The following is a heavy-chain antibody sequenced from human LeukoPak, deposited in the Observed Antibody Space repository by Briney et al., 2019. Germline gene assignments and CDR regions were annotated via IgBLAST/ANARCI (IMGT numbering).Heavy chain of an antibody. V-gene: IGHV3-74*01. CDR3: TRGGLEPIDP. Sequence: GGSLRLSCAASGFTFSTYWMHWVRQAPGKGLVWVSRINPDASTTNYADSVRGRFTISRDNAKNTLYLQMNSLRAEDTALYYCTRGGLEPIDPWGQGTLVTVSS. D-gene: IGHD1-1*01. J-gene: IGHJ5*02. CDR1: GFTFSTYW. CDR2: INPDASTT.